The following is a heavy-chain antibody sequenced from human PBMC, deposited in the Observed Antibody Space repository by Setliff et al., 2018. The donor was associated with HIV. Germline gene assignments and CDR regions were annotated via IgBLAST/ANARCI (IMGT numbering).Heavy chain of an antibody. Sequence: TGGSLRLSCAASGLIFSSYEMNWVRQAPGKGLEWISFIGGHGSIIHYADSVKGRFTISRDNAKNSVYLQMHSLRVEDTAVYYCARKLRPGHGVDVWGQGTTVTVSS. CDR2: IGGHGSII. D-gene: IGHD3-10*01. V-gene: IGHV3-48*03. J-gene: IGHJ6*02. CDR3: ARKLRPGHGVDV. CDR1: GLIFSSYE.